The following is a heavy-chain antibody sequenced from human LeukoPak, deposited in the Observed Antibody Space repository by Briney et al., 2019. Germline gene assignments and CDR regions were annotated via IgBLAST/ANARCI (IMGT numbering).Heavy chain of an antibody. Sequence: SETLSLTCTVSGGSISSGSYYWGWIRQPPGKGLEWIGSIYYSGSTYYNPSLKSRVTISVDTSKNQFSLKLSSVTAADTAVYYCARRRWVTLDPWGQGTLVTVSS. V-gene: IGHV4-39*01. D-gene: IGHD2-21*02. CDR3: ARRRWVTLDP. J-gene: IGHJ5*02. CDR1: GGSISSGSYY. CDR2: IYYSGST.